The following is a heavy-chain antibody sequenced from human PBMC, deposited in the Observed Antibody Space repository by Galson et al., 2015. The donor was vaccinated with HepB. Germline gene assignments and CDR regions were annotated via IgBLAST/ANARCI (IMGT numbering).Heavy chain of an antibody. CDR1: GFTFSPFG. J-gene: IGHJ4*02. V-gene: IGHV3-21*03. CDR3: ARDASEWSRDY. D-gene: IGHD3-3*01. CDR2: IGRDLNYI. Sequence: SLRLSCAASGFTFSPFGMTWVRQAPGKGLEWVSVIGRDLNYIHYADSVKGRFITSRDNAKSTVYLQMNSLRVEDSGVYYCARDASEWSRDYWGQGTLVTVSS.